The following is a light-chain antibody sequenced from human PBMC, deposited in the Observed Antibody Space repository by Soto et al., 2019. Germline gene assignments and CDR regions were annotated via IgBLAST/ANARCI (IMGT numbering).Light chain of an antibody. Sequence: DIVLTQSPGTLSLSPGERATLSCRASQTVSSSSLAWYQQRPGQPPRLLIYSASRRANGIPDRFSGSGSGTDFTLTLSRLEPEDFAVYYCQQYGTVPNTFGQGTRLEI. J-gene: IGKJ5*01. CDR1: QTVSSSS. CDR2: SAS. CDR3: QQYGTVPNT. V-gene: IGKV3-20*01.